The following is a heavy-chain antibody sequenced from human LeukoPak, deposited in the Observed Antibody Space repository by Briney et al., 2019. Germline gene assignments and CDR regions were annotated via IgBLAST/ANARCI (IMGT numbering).Heavy chain of an antibody. CDR3: ARVGYSGYDFALGY. CDR2: IYYSGST. V-gene: IGHV4-59*01. CDR1: GGSISSYY. D-gene: IGHD5-12*01. Sequence: SETLSLTCTVSGGSISSYYWSWIRQPPGKGLEWIGYIYYSGSTNYNPSLKSRVTISVDTSKNQFSLKLSSVTAADTAVYYCARVGYSGYDFALGYWGXGTXVTVSS. J-gene: IGHJ4*01.